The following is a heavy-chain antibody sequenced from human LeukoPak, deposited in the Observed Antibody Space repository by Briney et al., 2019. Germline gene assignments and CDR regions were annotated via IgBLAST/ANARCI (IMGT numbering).Heavy chain of an antibody. J-gene: IGHJ6*03. Sequence: GASVKVSCKASGYTFTGYYMHWVRQAPGQGLEWMGWINPNSGGTNYAQKFQGRVTMTRDTSISTAYMELSRLRSDDTAVYYCARGAAGLYYYYYYYMDVWGKGTTVTVSS. CDR2: INPNSGGT. CDR1: GYTFTGYY. D-gene: IGHD6-13*01. CDR3: ARGAAGLYYYYYYYMDV. V-gene: IGHV1-2*02.